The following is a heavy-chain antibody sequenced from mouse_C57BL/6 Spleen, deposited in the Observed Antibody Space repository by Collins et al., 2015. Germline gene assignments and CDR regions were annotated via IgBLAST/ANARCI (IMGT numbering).Heavy chain of an antibody. CDR3: TRGGHSNYGYFDV. V-gene: IGHV1-5*01. D-gene: IGHD2-5*01. Sequence: GAIYPGNSDTSYNQKFKGKAKLTAVTSASTAYMELSSLTNEDSAVYYCTRGGHSNYGYFDVWGTGTTVTVSS. CDR2: IYPGNSDT. J-gene: IGHJ1*03.